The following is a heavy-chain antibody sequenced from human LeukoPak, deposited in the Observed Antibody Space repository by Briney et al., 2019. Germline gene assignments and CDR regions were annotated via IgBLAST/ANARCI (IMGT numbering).Heavy chain of an antibody. CDR1: GGSISSYY. Sequence: SETLSLTCTVSGGSISSYYWSWIRQPAGKGLEWIGRIYGSGGTNYNSSLKSRVTMSADTSKNQFSLKLSSVTVADTAVYYCAREGITIFGVVIPYYMDVWGKGTTVTVSS. CDR2: IYGSGGT. CDR3: AREGITIFGVVIPYYMDV. D-gene: IGHD3-3*01. J-gene: IGHJ6*03. V-gene: IGHV4-4*07.